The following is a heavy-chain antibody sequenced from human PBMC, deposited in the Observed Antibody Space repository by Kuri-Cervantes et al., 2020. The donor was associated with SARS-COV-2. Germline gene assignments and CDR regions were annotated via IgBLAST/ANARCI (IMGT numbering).Heavy chain of an antibody. CDR1: GYSFTSYW. Sequence: GESLKISCKGSGYSFTSYWISWVRQMPGKGLEWMGRINPSDSYTNYSPSFQGNVTISADTSTSTAYLQWSTLRAADTAMYYCARHRGYPFYYGLDVWGQGTTVTVSS. CDR2: INPSDSYT. J-gene: IGHJ6*02. D-gene: IGHD5-12*01. V-gene: IGHV5-10-1*01. CDR3: ARHRGYPFYYGLDV.